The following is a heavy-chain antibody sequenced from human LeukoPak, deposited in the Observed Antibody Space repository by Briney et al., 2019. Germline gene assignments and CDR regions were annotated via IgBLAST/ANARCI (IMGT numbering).Heavy chain of an antibody. CDR1: GGTFSSYA. D-gene: IGHD2-15*01. V-gene: IGHV1-69*05. Sequence: PVKVSCKASGGTFSSYALSWVRQAPGQGLEWMGRIIPIFGTADYAQKFQDRVTITTDDSTSTAYMELSSLRSEDTAVYYCARVESLGYCTGGSCYSGWFDPWGQGTLVTVSS. CDR3: ARVESLGYCTGGSCYSGWFDP. J-gene: IGHJ5*02. CDR2: IIPIFGTA.